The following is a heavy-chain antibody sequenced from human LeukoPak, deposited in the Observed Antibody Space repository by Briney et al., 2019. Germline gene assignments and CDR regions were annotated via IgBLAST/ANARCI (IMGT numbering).Heavy chain of an antibody. CDR1: GYTFTGYY. CDR3: ASDPYCSGGSCTIAPDY. J-gene: IGHJ4*02. V-gene: IGHV1-2*06. D-gene: IGHD2-15*01. CDR2: INPNSGGT. Sequence: ASVKASCKASGYTFTGYYMHWVRQAPGQGLEWMGRINPNSGGTNYAQKFQGRVTMTRDTSISTAYMELSRLRSDDTAVYYCASDPYCSGGSCTIAPDYWGQGTLVTVSS.